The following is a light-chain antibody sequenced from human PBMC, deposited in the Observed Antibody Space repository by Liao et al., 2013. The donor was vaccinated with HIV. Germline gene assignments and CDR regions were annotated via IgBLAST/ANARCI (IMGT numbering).Light chain of an antibody. Sequence: SYVLTQPPSVSVARGKTATITCGGNNIGNKKVHWYQQQPGRAPVVVIFYNNERPSGISERFSGSNSGDTATLTISRVDAGDEADYYCQVWDTSSEQYVFGTGTKVTVL. V-gene: IGLV3-21*04. CDR1: NIGNKK. CDR3: QVWDTSSEQYV. CDR2: YNN. J-gene: IGLJ1*01.